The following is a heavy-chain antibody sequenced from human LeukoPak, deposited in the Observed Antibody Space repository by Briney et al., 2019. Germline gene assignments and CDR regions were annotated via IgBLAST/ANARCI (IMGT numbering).Heavy chain of an antibody. CDR2: IIPIFGTA. CDR3: ARDYSIRVAASSYGMDV. Sequence: SVKVSCKASGGTFSSYAISWVRQAPGQGLEWMGGIIPIFGTANYAQKFQGRVTITADESTSTAYMELSSLRSEDTAVYYCARDYSIRVAASSYGMDVWGQGTTVTVSS. D-gene: IGHD6-19*01. CDR1: GGTFSSYA. V-gene: IGHV1-69*13. J-gene: IGHJ6*02.